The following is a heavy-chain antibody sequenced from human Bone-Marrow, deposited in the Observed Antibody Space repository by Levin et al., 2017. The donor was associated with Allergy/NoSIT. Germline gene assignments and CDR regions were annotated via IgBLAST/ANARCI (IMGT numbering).Heavy chain of an antibody. D-gene: IGHD3-10*01. V-gene: IGHV3-23*01. CDR2: ISGSVGST. Sequence: RPGGSLRLSCAASGFTFSSYAMSWVRQAPGKGLEWVSAISGSVGSTYYADSVKGRFTISRDNSKNTLYLQMNSLRAEDTAVYYCAKGSPVLLWFRELSTYFDYWGQGTLVTVSS. CDR1: GFTFSSYA. CDR3: AKGSPVLLWFRELSTYFDY. J-gene: IGHJ4*02.